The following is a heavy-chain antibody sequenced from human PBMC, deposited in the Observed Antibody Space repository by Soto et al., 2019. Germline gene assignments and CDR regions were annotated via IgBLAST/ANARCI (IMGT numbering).Heavy chain of an antibody. V-gene: IGHV5-51*01. D-gene: IGHD3-10*01. CDR1: GYSFTSYW. Sequence: GESLKISCKGSGYSFTSYWIGWVRERPGKGLEWMGIIYPADSDTRYSPSFQGQVTISADKSISTAYLQWSSLKASDTAMYYCARINIRHITMFRGVPYYFSYWGQGTTVAVSS. CDR3: ARINIRHITMFRGVPYYFSY. J-gene: IGHJ4*02. CDR2: IYPADSDT.